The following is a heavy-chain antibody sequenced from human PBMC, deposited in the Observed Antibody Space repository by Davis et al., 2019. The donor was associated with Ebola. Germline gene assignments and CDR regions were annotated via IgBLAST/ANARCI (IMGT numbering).Heavy chain of an antibody. CDR3: ARGYCSSTSCRGPLDY. D-gene: IGHD2-2*01. Sequence: PSETLSLTCAVYGGSFSGYYWSWIRQPPGKGLEWIGEINHSGSTNYNPSLKSRVTISVDTSKNQFSLKLSSVTAADTAVYYCARGYCSSTSCRGPLDYWGQGTLVTVSS. CDR2: INHSGST. J-gene: IGHJ4*02. V-gene: IGHV4-34*01. CDR1: GGSFSGYY.